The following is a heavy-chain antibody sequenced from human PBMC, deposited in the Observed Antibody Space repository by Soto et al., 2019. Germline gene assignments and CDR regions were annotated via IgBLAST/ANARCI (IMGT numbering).Heavy chain of an antibody. J-gene: IGHJ6*02. CDR1: VGTFSSYA. V-gene: IGHV1-69*01. CDR3: ARRHAAYGMDV. CDR2: SIPIFGTA. D-gene: IGHD6-25*01. Sequence: QVQLVQSGAEVKKPGSSVKVSCKASVGTFSSYAISWVRQAPGQGLDWMGGSIPIFGTANYAQKFQGRVTITADQSTSTAYMELSSLRSEDTAVYYCARRHAAYGMDVWGQGTTVTVSS.